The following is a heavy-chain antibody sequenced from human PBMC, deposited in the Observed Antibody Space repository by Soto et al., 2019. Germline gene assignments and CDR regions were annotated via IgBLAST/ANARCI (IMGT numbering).Heavy chain of an antibody. CDR3: ASKDDPFEY. V-gene: IGHV1-24*01. CDR2: FDLGDDET. Sequence: ASVKVSCKVSGYTLTELSIHWVRKAPGKGLEWMGGFDLGDDETIYAQKFQGRVTMTEDTSTDTAYMELSSLRSEDTAVYYCASKDDPFEYWGQGTQVTVS. CDR1: GYTLTELS. J-gene: IGHJ4*02. D-gene: IGHD2-15*01.